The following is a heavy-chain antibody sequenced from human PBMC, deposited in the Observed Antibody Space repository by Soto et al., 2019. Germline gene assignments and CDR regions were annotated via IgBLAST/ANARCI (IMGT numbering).Heavy chain of an antibody. D-gene: IGHD5-18*01. Sequence: EVQLVQSGAEVKKPGESLRISCKGSGYSFTSYWISWVRQMPGKGLEWMGRIDPSDSYTNYSPSFQGHVTISADKSISTAYLQWSSLKASDTAMYYGAMLDSAMVPFDYWGQGTLVTVSS. V-gene: IGHV5-10-1*01. CDR3: AMLDSAMVPFDY. CDR1: GYSFTSYW. J-gene: IGHJ4*02. CDR2: IDPSDSYT.